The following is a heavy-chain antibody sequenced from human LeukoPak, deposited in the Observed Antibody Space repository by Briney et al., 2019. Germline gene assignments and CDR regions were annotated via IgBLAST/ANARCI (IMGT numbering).Heavy chain of an antibody. D-gene: IGHD4-17*01. Sequence: GGSLRLSCAASGFTFSSYWMSWVRQAPGKGPEWVANIKQDGSEKYYVDSVKGRFTISRDNAKNSLYLQMNSLRAEDTAVYYCASEGVGGDYGVVSWFDPWGQGTLVTVSS. CDR3: ASEGVGGDYGVVSWFDP. J-gene: IGHJ5*02. CDR1: GFTFSSYW. CDR2: IKQDGSEK. V-gene: IGHV3-7*01.